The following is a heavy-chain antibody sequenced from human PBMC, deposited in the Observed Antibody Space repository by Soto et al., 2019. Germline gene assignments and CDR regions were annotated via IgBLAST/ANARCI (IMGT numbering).Heavy chain of an antibody. V-gene: IGHV1-69*01. CDR2: IIPIFGTA. CDR1: GGTFSSYA. D-gene: IGHD4-17*01. Sequence: QVQLVQSGAEVKKPGSSVKVSCKASGGTFSSYAISWVRQAPGQGLECMGGIIPIFGTANYAQKFQGRVTITADESTITAYMELSSLRSEDTAVYYCARVHGVDDYGENYYYYGMDVWGQGTTVTVSS. J-gene: IGHJ6*02. CDR3: ARVHGVDDYGENYYYYGMDV.